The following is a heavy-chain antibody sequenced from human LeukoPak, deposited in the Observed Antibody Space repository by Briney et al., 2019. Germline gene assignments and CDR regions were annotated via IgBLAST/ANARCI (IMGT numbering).Heavy chain of an antibody. CDR1: GFTFSSYS. J-gene: IGHJ4*02. CDR2: SSWNSGSI. Sequence: GGSLRLSCAASGFTFSSYSMNWVRQAPGKGLECVSGSSWNSGSIGYADSVKGRFTISRDNAKNSLYLQMNSLRAEDMALYYCAKDITAGVAAAGSFDYWGQGTLVTVSS. CDR3: AKDITAGVAAAGSFDY. V-gene: IGHV3-9*03. D-gene: IGHD6-13*01.